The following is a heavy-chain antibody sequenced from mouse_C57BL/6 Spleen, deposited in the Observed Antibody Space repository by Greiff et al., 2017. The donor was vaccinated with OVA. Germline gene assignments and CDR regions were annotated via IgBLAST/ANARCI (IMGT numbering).Heavy chain of an antibody. Sequence: QVQLQQSGSELVKPGASVKISCKASGYAFSSSWMNWVKQRPGKGLEWIGRIYPGDGDTNYNGKFKGKATLTADKSSSTAYMQLSSLTSEDSAVYFCARSDDGFPFAYWGQGTLVTVSA. D-gene: IGHD2-3*01. CDR2: IYPGDGDT. CDR1: GYAFSSSW. J-gene: IGHJ3*01. V-gene: IGHV1-82*01. CDR3: ARSDDGFPFAY.